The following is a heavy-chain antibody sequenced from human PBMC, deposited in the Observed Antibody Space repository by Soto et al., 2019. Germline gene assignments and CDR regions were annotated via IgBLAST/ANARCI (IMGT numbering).Heavy chain of an antibody. V-gene: IGHV4-39*01. Sequence: QLQLQESGPGLVKPSETLSLTCTVSGGSINSANYYWGWIRQPPGKGLEWIGSIFYSGSNYYNPSLKSRVTISVDTSKNQFSLKLNFVTAADTAVYYRAITRGVYSYGYFLDHWGQGILVTVSS. J-gene: IGHJ4*02. CDR1: GGSINSANYY. D-gene: IGHD5-18*01. CDR3: AITRGVYSYGYFLDH. CDR2: IFYSGSN.